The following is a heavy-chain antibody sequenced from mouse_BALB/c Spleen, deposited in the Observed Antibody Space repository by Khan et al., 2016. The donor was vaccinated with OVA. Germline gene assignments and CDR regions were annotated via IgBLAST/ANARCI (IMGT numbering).Heavy chain of an antibody. CDR1: GFTFSTYG. CDR2: VSTGGSYT. V-gene: IGHV5-6*01. Sequence: EVELVESGGDLVKPGGSLKLSCAASGFTFSTYGMSWVRQAPDKRLEWVATVSTGGSYTYYPDSVKGRFTISRDNAKNTLYLQMGGLMSEDTAMFYCTRLAYYYDSEGFAYWGQGTLVTVSA. CDR3: TRLAYYYDSEGFAY. D-gene: IGHD1-1*01. J-gene: IGHJ3*01.